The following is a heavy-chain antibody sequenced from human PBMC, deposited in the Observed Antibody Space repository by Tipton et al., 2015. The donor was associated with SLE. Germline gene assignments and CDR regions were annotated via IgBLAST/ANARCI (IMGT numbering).Heavy chain of an antibody. D-gene: IGHD3-10*01. CDR2: IHIGGDT. V-gene: IGHV3-66*02. CDR3: ARDPVLLWFGAFYGMDV. J-gene: IGHJ6*02. CDR1: GFTVSNNY. Sequence: SLRLSCAASGFTVSNNYMTWVRQAPGKGLEWVSVIHIGGDTYYGDSVKGRFTISRDTSKNTISLQMNNLRAEDTAVYYCARDPVLLWFGAFYGMDVWGQGTTVTVSS.